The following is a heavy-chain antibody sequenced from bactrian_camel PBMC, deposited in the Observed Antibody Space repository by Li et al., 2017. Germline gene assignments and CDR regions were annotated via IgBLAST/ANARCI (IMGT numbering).Heavy chain of an antibody. V-gene: IGHV3S54*01. CDR1: GYGYDTMC. Sequence: VQLVESGGGSEQAGGSLRLACVISGYGYDTMCMGWFRQAPEKEREGVAGLWTVGGPSTTYYAEAVKGRFTISQDKAQNTLYLQMDSLQPEDTAMYYCAAGWSGGSYCHAIAEYNYWGQGTQVTVS. D-gene: IGHD2*01. CDR2: LWTVGGPSTT. J-gene: IGHJ4*01. CDR3: AAGWSGGSYCHAIAEYNY.